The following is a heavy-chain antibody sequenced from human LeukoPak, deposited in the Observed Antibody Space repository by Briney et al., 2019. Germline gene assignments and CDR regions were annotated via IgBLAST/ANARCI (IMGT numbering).Heavy chain of an antibody. Sequence: ASVKVSCKASGYTFTGYYMHWVRQAPGQGLEWMGWINPNSGGTHYAQKFQGRVTMTRDTSISTACMELSRLRSDDTAVYYCARRREVAAPADYFDYWGQGTLVTVSS. V-gene: IGHV1-2*02. D-gene: IGHD2-15*01. CDR2: INPNSGGT. CDR3: ARRREVAAPADYFDY. J-gene: IGHJ4*02. CDR1: GYTFTGYY.